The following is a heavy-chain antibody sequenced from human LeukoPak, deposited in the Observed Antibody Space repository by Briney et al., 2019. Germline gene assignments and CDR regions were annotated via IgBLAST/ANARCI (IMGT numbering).Heavy chain of an antibody. D-gene: IGHD2-2*01. CDR2: ISSSSSYI. Sequence: PGGSLRLSCAASGFTFSSYSMNWVRQAPGKGLEWVSSISSSSSYIYYADSVKGRFTISRDNAKNSLYLQMNSLRAEDTAVYYCAGHPFCTSTNCHLTVWGQGTLVTVSS. CDR1: GFTFSSYS. J-gene: IGHJ4*02. V-gene: IGHV3-21*04. CDR3: AGHPFCTSTNCHLTV.